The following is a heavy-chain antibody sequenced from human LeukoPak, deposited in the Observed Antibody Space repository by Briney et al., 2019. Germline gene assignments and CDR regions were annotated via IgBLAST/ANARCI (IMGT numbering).Heavy chain of an antibody. D-gene: IGHD3-10*01. V-gene: IGHV1-18*01. J-gene: IGHJ6*02. Sequence: ASVKVSCKASGYTFTSYDINWVRQATGQGLEWMGRISAHNGNTNYAQKFQGRVTMTTDTSTTTAYMELRSLRSDDTAVYYCAREVVNYHGSGSFSPRQDYYGMDVWGQGTTVIVSS. CDR2: ISAHNGNT. CDR3: AREVVNYHGSGSFSPRQDYYGMDV. CDR1: GYTFTSYD.